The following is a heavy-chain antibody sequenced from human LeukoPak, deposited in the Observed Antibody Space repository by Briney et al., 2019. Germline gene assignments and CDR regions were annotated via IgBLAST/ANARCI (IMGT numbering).Heavy chain of an antibody. CDR1: GFTVSSNY. CDR2: IYSGGST. CDR3: ARARNLRAFDY. J-gene: IGHJ4*02. V-gene: IGHV3-53*01. D-gene: IGHD1-14*01. Sequence: GGSLRLSCAASGFTVSSNYMSWVRQAPGKGLEWVSVIYSGGSTYYADSVKGRFTISRDNSKNTLYLQMNSLRAEDTAVYYCARARNLRAFDYWGQGTLVTVSS.